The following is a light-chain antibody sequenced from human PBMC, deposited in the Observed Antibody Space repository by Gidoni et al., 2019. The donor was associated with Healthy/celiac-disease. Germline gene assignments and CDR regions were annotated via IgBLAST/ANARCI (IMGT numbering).Light chain of an antibody. J-gene: IGKJ1*01. Sequence: DIQMTHSPSSLSSSVGDRVTITCRPSQSISSYLNWYQQKPGKAPKLLIYAASSLQSGVPSRFSGRGSGTDFTLTISSLQPEDFANDYWQQSYSTRGTFGQGTKVEIK. V-gene: IGKV1-39*01. CDR3: QQSYSTRGT. CDR2: AAS. CDR1: QSISSY.